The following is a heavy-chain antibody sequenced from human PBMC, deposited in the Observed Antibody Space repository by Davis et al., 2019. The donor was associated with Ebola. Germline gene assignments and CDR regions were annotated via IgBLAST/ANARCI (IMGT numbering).Heavy chain of an antibody. J-gene: IGHJ3*02. D-gene: IGHD2-2*01. V-gene: IGHV1-46*01. Sequence: ASVKVSCKASGYTFTSYYMHWVRQAPGQGLEWMGIINPGTGSASYAQRFQGRVTMTRDTSTGTVYMELRSLRSEDTAVYFCARGRRYCSSDSCYPDAFDIWGQGTMVTVSA. CDR3: ARGRRYCSSDSCYPDAFDI. CDR2: INPGTGSA. CDR1: GYTFTSYY.